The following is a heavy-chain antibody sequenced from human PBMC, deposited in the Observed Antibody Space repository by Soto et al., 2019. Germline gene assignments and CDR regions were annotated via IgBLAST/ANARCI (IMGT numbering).Heavy chain of an antibody. CDR1: GFTFSSYA. CDR3: ARDGSSSGWSAVVY. D-gene: IGHD6-19*01. V-gene: IGHV3-30-3*01. Sequence: SGGSLRLSCAASGFTFSSYAMHWVRQAPGKGLEWVAVISYDGSNKYYADSVKGRFTISRDNSKNTLYLQMNSLRAEDTAVYYCARDGSSSGWSAVVYWGQGTLVTVSS. J-gene: IGHJ4*02. CDR2: ISYDGSNK.